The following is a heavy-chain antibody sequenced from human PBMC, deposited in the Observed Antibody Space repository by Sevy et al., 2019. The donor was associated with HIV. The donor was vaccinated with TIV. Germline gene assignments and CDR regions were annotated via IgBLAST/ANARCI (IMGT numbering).Heavy chain of an antibody. J-gene: IGHJ4*02. CDR2: IKSKSDGAKR. Sequence: GGSLRLSCAASGFTFSNAWMSWVRQAPGKGLEWVGRIKSKSDGAKRDLAEPVKGRVTISRDDSRNTLYLQMNSLKIEDTGVYYCATGLGKSDFDFWGQGTLVTVSS. V-gene: IGHV3-15*01. CDR3: ATGLGKSDFDF. D-gene: IGHD3-9*01. CDR1: GFTFSNAW.